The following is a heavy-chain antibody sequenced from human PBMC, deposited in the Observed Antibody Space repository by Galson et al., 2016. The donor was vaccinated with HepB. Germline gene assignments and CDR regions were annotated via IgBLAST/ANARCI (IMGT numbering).Heavy chain of an antibody. CDR3: AKDPSSGSYSFGLTRKFDY. Sequence: SLRLSCAASGFTFTDFYMSWIRQAPGKGLEWVAFISSRASNMSYADSVSGRFTISRDNAKNTLYLQMKSRRAEDTAVYYCAKDPSSGSYSFGLTRKFDYWGQGTLVTVSS. CDR2: ISSRASNM. CDR1: GFTFTDFY. J-gene: IGHJ4*02. V-gene: IGHV3-11*01. D-gene: IGHD1-26*01.